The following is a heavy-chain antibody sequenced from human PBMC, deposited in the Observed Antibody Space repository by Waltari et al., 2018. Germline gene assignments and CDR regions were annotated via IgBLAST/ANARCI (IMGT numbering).Heavy chain of an antibody. CDR2: IYYSGST. J-gene: IGHJ3*01. V-gene: IGHV4-31*03. D-gene: IGHD3-10*01. CDR1: GGSISSGGYY. CDR3: AREDGYYYGSVSYPLGTR. Sequence: QVQLQESGPGLVKPSQTLSLTCTVSGGSISSGGYYWSWIRQHPGKGLEWIGYIYYSGSTYYNPSLKSRVTISVDTSKNQFSLKLSSVTAADTAVYYCAREDGYYYGSVSYPLGTRWGQGTMVTVSS.